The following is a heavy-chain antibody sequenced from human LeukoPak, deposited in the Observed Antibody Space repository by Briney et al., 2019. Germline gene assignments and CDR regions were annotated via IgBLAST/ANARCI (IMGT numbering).Heavy chain of an antibody. CDR1: GFTFSSYS. V-gene: IGHV3-21*01. CDR3: ARLQLMTTVTI. Sequence: GGSLRLSCAASGFTFSSYSMNWVRQAPGKGLEWVSSISSSSSYIYYADSVKGRFTISRDNAKNSLYLQMDSLRAEDTAVYYCARLQLMTTVTIWGQGTLVTVSS. D-gene: IGHD4-17*01. CDR2: ISSSSSYI. J-gene: IGHJ4*02.